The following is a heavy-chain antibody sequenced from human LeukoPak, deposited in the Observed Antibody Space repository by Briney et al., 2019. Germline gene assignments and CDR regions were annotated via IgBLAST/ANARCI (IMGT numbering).Heavy chain of an antibody. V-gene: IGHV1-46*01. D-gene: IGHD3-10*01. CDR2: INPSGGST. J-gene: IGHJ6*02. CDR3: ARDRGAAQGYYYYGMDV. Sequence: ASVKVSCKASGGTFSSYAISWVRQAPGQGLEWMGIINPSGGSTSYAQKFQGRVTMTRDTSTSTVYMELSSLRSEDTAVYYCARDRGAAQGYYYYGMDVWGQGTTVTVSS. CDR1: GGTFSSYA.